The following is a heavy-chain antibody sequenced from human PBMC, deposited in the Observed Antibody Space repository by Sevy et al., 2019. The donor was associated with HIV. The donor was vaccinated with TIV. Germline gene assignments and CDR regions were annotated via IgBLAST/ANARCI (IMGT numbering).Heavy chain of an antibody. V-gene: IGHV3-33*01. CDR1: GFTFSNYG. CDR2: IWNDITNK. J-gene: IGHJ3*02. CDR3: ASLSNNYYDRGGYSGDDAFDI. D-gene: IGHD3-22*01. Sequence: GGSLRLSCVASGFTFSNYGMHWVRQAPGKGLEWVATIWNDITNKYYADSAKGRFTISRDNSKNTVYLQMNSLIAEDTAVYYCASLSNNYYDRGGYSGDDAFDIWGQGTMVTVSS.